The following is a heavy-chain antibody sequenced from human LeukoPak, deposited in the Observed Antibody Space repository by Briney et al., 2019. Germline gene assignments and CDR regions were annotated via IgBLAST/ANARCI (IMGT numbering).Heavy chain of an antibody. Sequence: SETLSLTCTVSGGSISSSSYYWGWIRQPPGKGLEWIGSIYYSGSTYYNPSLKSRVTISVDTSKNQFSLKLSSVTAADTAVYYCASLIVVVPAANSAFDIWGQGTMVTVSS. CDR2: IYYSGST. J-gene: IGHJ3*02. V-gene: IGHV4-39*07. CDR1: GGSISSSSYY. CDR3: ASLIVVVPAANSAFDI. D-gene: IGHD2-2*01.